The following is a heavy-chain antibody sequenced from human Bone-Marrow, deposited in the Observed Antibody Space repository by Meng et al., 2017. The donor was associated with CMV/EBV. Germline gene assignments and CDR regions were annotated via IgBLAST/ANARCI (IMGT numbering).Heavy chain of an antibody. Sequence: ASVKVSCKASGYTFTGYYMHWARQAPGQGLEWMGWINPNSGGTNYAQKFQGRVTMTRDTSISTAYMELSRLRSDDTAVYYCAILGGITMIVVPFDIWGQGTMVTVSS. J-gene: IGHJ3*02. CDR1: GYTFTGYY. V-gene: IGHV1-2*02. CDR2: INPNSGGT. CDR3: AILGGITMIVVPFDI. D-gene: IGHD3-22*01.